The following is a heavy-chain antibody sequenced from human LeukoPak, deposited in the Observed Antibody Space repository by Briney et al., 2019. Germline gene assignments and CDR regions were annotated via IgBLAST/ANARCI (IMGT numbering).Heavy chain of an antibody. Sequence: GGSLRLSCAASGFTFSSYSIHWVRQAPGKGLEWVAVISYDGNNKYYADSVKGRFTISRDNYKNTLYLQMNSLRAEDTAVYYCAREPFGGYQYYYYYYGMDVWGKGTTVTVSS. CDR3: AREPFGGYQYYYYYYGMDV. V-gene: IGHV3-30*04. CDR1: GFTFSSYS. D-gene: IGHD3-16*01. CDR2: ISYDGNNK. J-gene: IGHJ6*04.